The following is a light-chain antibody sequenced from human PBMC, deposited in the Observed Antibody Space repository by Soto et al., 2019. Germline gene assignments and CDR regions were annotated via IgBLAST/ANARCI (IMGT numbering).Light chain of an antibody. CDR1: SSDVGRYNY. Sequence: QSVLAQPASVSGSPGQSITISCTGTSSDVGRYNYVSWFQQHPGKAPKLMIYDVSNWPSGVSDRFSGSKSGNTASLTISGLQAEDEDYYYCSSFTSSSTLVLGTGTKVTVL. J-gene: IGLJ1*01. CDR3: SSFTSSSTLV. V-gene: IGLV2-14*03. CDR2: DVS.